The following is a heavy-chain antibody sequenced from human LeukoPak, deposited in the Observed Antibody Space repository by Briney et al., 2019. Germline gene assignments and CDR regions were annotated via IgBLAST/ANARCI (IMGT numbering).Heavy chain of an antibody. Sequence: QPGGSLRLSCAASGFTFSIYAMTWVRQAPGKGLEWVSVISGNEISTYYADSVKGRFTISRDNSKNTLYLQMNSLRAEDTAVYYCAPRSGSGVDYWGQGTLVTVSS. D-gene: IGHD3-10*01. V-gene: IGHV3-23*01. CDR3: APRSGSGVDY. CDR1: GFTFSIYA. J-gene: IGHJ4*02. CDR2: ISGNEIST.